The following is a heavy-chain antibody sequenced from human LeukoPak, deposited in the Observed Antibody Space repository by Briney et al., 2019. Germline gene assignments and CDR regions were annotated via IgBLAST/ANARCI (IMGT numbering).Heavy chain of an antibody. CDR2: IYYSGST. V-gene: IGHV4-59*01. CDR1: GGSINGYY. J-gene: IGHJ5*02. Sequence: SETLSLTCSDYGGSINGYYWTWIRRPPGKGLEWIGYIYYSGSTTYNPYLKSRVTISVDTSKNQFSLKLTSVTAADTAVYYCARDYGLVETWGQGTLVTVSS. D-gene: IGHD4-17*01. CDR3: ARDYGLVET.